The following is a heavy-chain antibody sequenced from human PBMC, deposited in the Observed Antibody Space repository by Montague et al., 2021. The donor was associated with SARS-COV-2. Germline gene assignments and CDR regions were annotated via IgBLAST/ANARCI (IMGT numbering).Heavy chain of an antibody. Sequence: SETLSLTCTVSGDSISSTDHYWAWMRQPPGKGLEWIASIFYSGGTYYNPSLKSRVTISVDTSKNLFSLQLNSVTPADTSVYYCARRLRVGNRWNGFEADYWGQGALVSVSS. V-gene: IGHV4-39*01. CDR2: IFYSGGT. CDR3: ARRLRVGNRWNGFEADY. CDR1: GDSISSTDHY. D-gene: IGHD1-1*01. J-gene: IGHJ4*02.